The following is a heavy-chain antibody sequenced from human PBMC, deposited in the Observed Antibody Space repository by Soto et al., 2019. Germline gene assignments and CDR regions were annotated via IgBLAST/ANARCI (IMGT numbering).Heavy chain of an antibody. J-gene: IGHJ6*02. V-gene: IGHV4-59*01. Sequence: NPSETLSLTCTVSGGSISSYYWSWIRQPPGKGLEWIGYIYYSGSTNYNPSLKSRVTISVDTSKNQFSLKLSSVTAADTAVYYCARSGYSSSWRYYYYYGMDVWGQGTTVTVSS. D-gene: IGHD6-13*01. CDR3: ARSGYSSSWRYYYYYGMDV. CDR2: IYYSGST. CDR1: GGSISSYY.